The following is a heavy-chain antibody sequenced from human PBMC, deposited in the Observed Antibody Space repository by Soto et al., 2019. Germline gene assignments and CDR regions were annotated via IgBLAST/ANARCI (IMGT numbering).Heavy chain of an antibody. J-gene: IGHJ6*02. V-gene: IGHV3-23*01. CDR1: GFTFSSYA. Sequence: GGSLRLSCAASGFTFSSYAMSWVRQAPGKGLEWVSAISGSGGSTYYADSVKGRFTISRDNSKNTLYLQMNSLRAEDTAVYYCAKEAIDDSSGYYFLVPYYYYYGMDVWGQGTTVTVSS. CDR2: ISGSGGST. CDR3: AKEAIDDSSGYYFLVPYYYYYGMDV. D-gene: IGHD3-22*01.